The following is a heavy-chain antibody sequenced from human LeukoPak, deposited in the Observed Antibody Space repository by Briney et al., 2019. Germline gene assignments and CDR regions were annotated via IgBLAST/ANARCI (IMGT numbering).Heavy chain of an antibody. CDR1: GFPLSINS. CDR3: ARAGYAISWYTYGMDL. CDR2: ISRSTGHT. V-gene: IGHV3-21*06. D-gene: IGHD1-1*01. Sequence: GGSLRLSCAAFGFPLSINSINWVRQAPGKGLEWVASISRSTGHTSFADSVKGRFTIPRDTANNSVLLQMNSLRDEDTAVYYCARAGYAISWYTYGMDLWGQGTTVTVSS. J-gene: IGHJ6*02.